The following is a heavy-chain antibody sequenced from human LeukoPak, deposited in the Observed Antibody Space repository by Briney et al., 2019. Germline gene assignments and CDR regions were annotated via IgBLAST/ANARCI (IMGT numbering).Heavy chain of an antibody. Sequence: GGSLRLSCAASGFTLRSYTMNWVRQAPGKGLEWVSGISGSGDSTYYADSVKGRFTTSRDNSKNTLYLQMSSLRAEDTAVYYCAKIIVVLPSTISNPYYFDYWGQGTLVTVSS. CDR1: GFTLRSYT. V-gene: IGHV3-23*01. D-gene: IGHD2-2*02. J-gene: IGHJ4*02. CDR2: ISGSGDST. CDR3: AKIIVVLPSTISNPYYFDY.